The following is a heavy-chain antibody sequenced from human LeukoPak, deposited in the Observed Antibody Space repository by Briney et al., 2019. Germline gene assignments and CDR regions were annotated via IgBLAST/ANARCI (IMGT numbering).Heavy chain of an antibody. D-gene: IGHD2-2*01. CDR3: AKDLIVVVSSAYHHDFDI. Sequence: GSVKVSCKASGYTFTGYYMHWVRQVPEQGLEWMGWINPISGGTNYAQNFQGRVTMTRDTSISTAYMELSRLRSDDTAVYYCAKDLIVVVSSAYHHDFDIWGQGTMVTVSS. J-gene: IGHJ3*02. CDR1: GYTFTGYY. V-gene: IGHV1-2*02. CDR2: INPISGGT.